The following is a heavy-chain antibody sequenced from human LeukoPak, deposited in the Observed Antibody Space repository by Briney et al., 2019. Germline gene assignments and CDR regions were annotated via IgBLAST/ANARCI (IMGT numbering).Heavy chain of an antibody. CDR2: INHSGST. J-gene: IGHJ4*02. CDR1: GGSFSGYY. Sequence: PSETLSLTCAVYGGSFSGYYWSWIRQPPGKGLEWIGEINHSGSTNYNPSLKSRVTISVDTSKNQSSLKLSSVTAADTAVYYCARGMYGDYGRWRGRPFFFDYWGQGTLVTVSS. CDR3: ARGMYGDYGRWRGRPFFFDY. V-gene: IGHV4-34*01. D-gene: IGHD4-17*01.